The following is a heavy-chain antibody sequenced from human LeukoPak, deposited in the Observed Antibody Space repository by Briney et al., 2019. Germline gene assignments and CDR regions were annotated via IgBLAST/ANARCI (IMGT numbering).Heavy chain of an antibody. V-gene: IGHV6-1*01. CDR2: TYYRAKWYN. D-gene: IGHD1-1*01. CDR3: ARSRSINLERRGVNWFDT. Sequence: SQTLSLTCAISGDSVSSNSAAWNWIRQSPSRGLEWLGRTYYRAKWYNDYAVSVKSRITINPDTSKNQFSLQLNSVTPEDTTGDYCARSRSINLERRGVNWFDTWGQGNLVTVSS. CDR1: GDSVSSNSAA. J-gene: IGHJ5*02.